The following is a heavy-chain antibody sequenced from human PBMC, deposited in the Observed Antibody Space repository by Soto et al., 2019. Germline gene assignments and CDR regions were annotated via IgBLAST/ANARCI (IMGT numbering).Heavy chain of an antibody. D-gene: IGHD1-26*01. V-gene: IGHV1-2*02. CDR3: GRGRSGQIVVFY. CDR1: GYTFTGHY. CDR2: IGPESGAT. J-gene: IGHJ4*02. Sequence: ASVKVSCKASGYTFTGHYIHWVRQAPEQGPEWMGEIGPESGATRYAQKFQGRVTMTRDMSITTVYMELNNLSPDDTAVYYCGRGRSGQIVVFYWGQGAPVTVSS.